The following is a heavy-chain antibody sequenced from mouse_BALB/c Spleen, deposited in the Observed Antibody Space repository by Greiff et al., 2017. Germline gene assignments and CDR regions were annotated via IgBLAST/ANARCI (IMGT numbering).Heavy chain of an antibody. CDR2: IYPGSGNT. J-gene: IGHJ4*01. CDR1: GYTFTDYY. Sequence: VQLQESGAELARPGASVKLSCKASGYTFTDYYINWVKQRTGQGLEWIGEIYPGSGNTYYNEKFKGKATLTADKSSSTAYMQLSSLTSEDSAVYFCARLITTATLYAMDYWGQGTSVTVSS. V-gene: IGHV1-77*01. CDR3: ARLITTATLYAMDY. D-gene: IGHD1-2*01.